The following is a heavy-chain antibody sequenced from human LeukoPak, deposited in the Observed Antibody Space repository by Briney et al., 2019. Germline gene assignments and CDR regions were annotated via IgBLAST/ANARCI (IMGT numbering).Heavy chain of an antibody. J-gene: IGHJ4*02. D-gene: IGHD6-19*01. CDR2: INCCDGRT. V-gene: IGHV3-23*01. CDR1: GFNFSRND. Sequence: PGGSLRLSCAAFGFNFSRNDLNWVRQAPGKGLEWVAGINCCDGRTHYGDSVKGRFTISRDNAHNTLYLHMNSLRGEDTAVYFCAKRGPGAVAGSYDYWGQGTLVTVSS. CDR3: AKRGPGAVAGSYDY.